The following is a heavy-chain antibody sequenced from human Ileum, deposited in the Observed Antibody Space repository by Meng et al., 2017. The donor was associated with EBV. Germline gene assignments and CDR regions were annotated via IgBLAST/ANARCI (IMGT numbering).Heavy chain of an antibody. D-gene: IGHD1-26*01. CDR3: AKGGQWDPLDS. V-gene: IGHV4-59*01. Sequence: VTLQEAGPGLVKPSGTLSPARCVFGCFISGNYVGWTRQSPVKGLEWIGFFYEGTTNYNPSLKSRVTIAAGPANNQISLRLSSVTSADTAVYYCAKGGQWDPLDSWGRGILVTVSS. CDR1: GCFISGNY. J-gene: IGHJ4*02. CDR2: FYEGTT.